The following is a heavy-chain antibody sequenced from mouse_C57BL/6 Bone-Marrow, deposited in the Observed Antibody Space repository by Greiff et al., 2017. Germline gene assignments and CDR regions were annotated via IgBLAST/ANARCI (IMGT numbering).Heavy chain of an antibody. CDR3: ARQGLYGFCAMDY. Sequence: DVKLVESGGGLVKPGGSLKLSCAASGFSFSSYTMSWVRQTPEKRLEWVATISGGGGNTYYPDSVKGRFTISRDNAKNTLYLQMSSLRSEDTALYYCARQGLYGFCAMDYWGQGTSVTVSS. CDR2: ISGGGGNT. CDR1: GFSFSSYT. J-gene: IGHJ4*01. V-gene: IGHV5-9*01. D-gene: IGHD1-1*01.